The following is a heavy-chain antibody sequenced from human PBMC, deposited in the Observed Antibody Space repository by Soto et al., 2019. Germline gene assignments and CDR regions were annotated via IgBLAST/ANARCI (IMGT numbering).Heavy chain of an antibody. J-gene: IGHJ5*02. D-gene: IGHD3-10*01. Sequence: SETLSLTCAVYGGSFSGYDWSWIRQLPGKELEWIGEINHSKSTKYNPSLKNRVTISIETSKNKFYLKLSTVTDQDKKVYYCASNSSGSPSWFDPWGQGTLVTVS. CDR2: INHSKST. CDR3: ASNSSGSPSWFDP. CDR1: GGSFSGYD. V-gene: IGHV4-34*01.